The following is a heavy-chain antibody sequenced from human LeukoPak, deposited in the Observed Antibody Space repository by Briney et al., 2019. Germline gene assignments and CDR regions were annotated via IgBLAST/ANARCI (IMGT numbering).Heavy chain of an antibody. CDR3: ARAMRIVATIGDY. Sequence: GGSLRLSCAASGFTFSSYSMNWVRQAPGKGLEWVSYISSSSSTIYYADSVKGRFTISRDNAKNSLYLQMNSLRAEDTAVYYCARAMRIVATIGDYWGQGTLVTVSS. CDR1: GFTFSSYS. CDR2: ISSSSSTI. D-gene: IGHD5-12*01. J-gene: IGHJ4*02. V-gene: IGHV3-48*04.